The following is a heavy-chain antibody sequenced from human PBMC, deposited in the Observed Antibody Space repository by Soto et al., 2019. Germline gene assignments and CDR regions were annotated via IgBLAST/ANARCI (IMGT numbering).Heavy chain of an antibody. D-gene: IGHD6-13*01. CDR1: GYTFTGYY. CDR3: ARDPDQQQLVPGYFDY. J-gene: IGHJ4*02. Sequence: VASVKVSCKASGYTFTGYYMHWVRQAPGQGLEWMGWINPNSGGTNYAQKFQGRVTMTRDTSISTAYMELSRLRSDDTAVYYCARDPDQQQLVPGYFDYWGQGTLVTVSS. V-gene: IGHV1-2*02. CDR2: INPNSGGT.